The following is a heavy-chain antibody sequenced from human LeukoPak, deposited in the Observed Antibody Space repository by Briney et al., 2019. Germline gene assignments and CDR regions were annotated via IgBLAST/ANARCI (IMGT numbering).Heavy chain of an antibody. CDR2: ISSSSSYI. D-gene: IGHD6-6*01. CDR1: GFTFSSYS. J-gene: IGHJ6*02. Sequence: GGSLRLSCAASGFTFSSYSMNWVRQATGKGLEWVSSISSSSSYIYYADSVKGRFTISRDNAKNSLYLQMNSLRAEDTAVYYCASTAEYSSSQYPYYYYYGMDVWGQGTTVTVSS. CDR3: ASTAEYSSSQYPYYYYYGMDV. V-gene: IGHV3-21*01.